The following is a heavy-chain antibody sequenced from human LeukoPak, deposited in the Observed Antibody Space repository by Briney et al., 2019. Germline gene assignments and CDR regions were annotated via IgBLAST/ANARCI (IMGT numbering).Heavy chain of an antibody. CDR2: ISYDGSNK. Sequence: PGRSLRLSCAASRFTFSSYAMHWVRQAPGKGLEWVAVISYDGSNKYYADSVKGRFTISRDNSKNTPYLQMNSLRAEDTAVYYCARDEWSLYFDYWGQGTLVTVSS. CDR1: RFTFSSYA. CDR3: ARDEWSLYFDY. V-gene: IGHV3-30-3*01. J-gene: IGHJ4*02. D-gene: IGHD3-3*01.